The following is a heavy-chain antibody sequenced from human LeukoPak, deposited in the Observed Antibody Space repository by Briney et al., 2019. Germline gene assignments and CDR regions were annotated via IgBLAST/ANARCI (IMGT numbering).Heavy chain of an antibody. J-gene: IGHJ3*02. CDR2: IYYSGST. D-gene: IGHD3-10*01. CDR1: GGSISSYY. V-gene: IGHV4-59*01. Sequence: SETLSLTCTVSGGSISSYYWSWIRQPPGKGLEWIGYIYYSGSTNYNPSLKSRVTISVDTSKNQFSLKLSSVTAADTAVYYCARSLWFGESLDAFDIWGQGTMVTVSS. CDR3: ARSLWFGESLDAFDI.